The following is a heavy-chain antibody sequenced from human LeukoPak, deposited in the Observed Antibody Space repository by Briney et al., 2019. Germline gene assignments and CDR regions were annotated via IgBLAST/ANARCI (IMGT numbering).Heavy chain of an antibody. CDR1: GYTFTSYY. CDR3: ARDYAYGSGSAYYFDY. CDR2: INPSGGSS. J-gene: IGHJ4*02. D-gene: IGHD3-10*01. V-gene: IGHV1-46*01. Sequence: GASVKVSCKASGYTFTSYYMHWVRQAPGLGLEWVGIINPSGGSSSYAQKFQGRVTMTRDTSTSTVYMELSSLRSEDTAVYYCARDYAYGSGSAYYFDYWGQGTLVTVSS.